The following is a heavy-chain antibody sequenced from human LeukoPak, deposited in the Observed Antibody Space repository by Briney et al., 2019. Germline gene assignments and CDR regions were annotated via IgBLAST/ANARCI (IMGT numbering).Heavy chain of an antibody. J-gene: IGHJ4*02. CDR1: GYTFTGYY. CDR3: AREYYDFWSGYYLY. CDR2: INPNSGGT. Sequence: ASVKVSCKASGYTFTGYYMHWVRQAPGQGLEWMGWINPNSGGTNSAQKFQGRVTMTRDTSISTAYMELSRLRSDDTAVYYCAREYYDFWSGYYLYWGQGTLVSVSS. D-gene: IGHD3-3*01. V-gene: IGHV1-2*02.